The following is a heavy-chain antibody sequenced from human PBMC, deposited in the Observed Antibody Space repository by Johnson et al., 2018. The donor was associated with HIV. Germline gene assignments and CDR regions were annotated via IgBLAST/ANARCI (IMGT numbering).Heavy chain of an antibody. CDR1: GFTFDDYA. D-gene: IGHD6-13*01. Sequence: VQLVESGGGLVQPGRSLRLSCAASGFTFDDYAMHWVRQATGKGLEWVSAIGTAGDTYYPGSVKGRFTISRENAKNSLYLQMNSLRAGDTAVYYCARDSSNAAFDIWGQGTMVTVSS. CDR2: IGTAGDT. V-gene: IGHV3-13*01. CDR3: ARDSSNAAFDI. J-gene: IGHJ3*02.